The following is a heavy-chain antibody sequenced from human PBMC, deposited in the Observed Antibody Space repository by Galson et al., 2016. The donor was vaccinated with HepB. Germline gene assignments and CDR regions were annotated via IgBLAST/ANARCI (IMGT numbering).Heavy chain of an antibody. CDR2: INHSGST. CDR1: GGSFSGYY. CDR3: ARGDNPDYGDYASAYYYMDV. Sequence: SETLSPTCAVYGGSFSGYYWSWIRQPPGKGLEWIGEINHSGSTNYNPSLKSRVTISVDTSKNQFSLKLSSVTAADTAVYYCARGDNPDYGDYASAYYYMDVWGKGTTVTVSS. V-gene: IGHV4-34*01. D-gene: IGHD4-17*01. J-gene: IGHJ6*03.